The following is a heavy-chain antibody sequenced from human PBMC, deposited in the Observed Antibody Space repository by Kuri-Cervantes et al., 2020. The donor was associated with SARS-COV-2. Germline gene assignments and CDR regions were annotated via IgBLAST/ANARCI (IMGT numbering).Heavy chain of an antibody. D-gene: IGHD3-3*01. CDR3: ARVGRFLEWVLSVGGYYYYMDV. Sequence: SETLSLTCAVYGESFSDYYWTWIRQSPGKGLEWIGEINHGGSTNYNPSLKSRVTISVDTSKNQFSLKLSSVTAADTAVYYCARVGRFLEWVLSVGGYYYYMDVWGKGTTVTVSS. CDR2: INHGGST. J-gene: IGHJ6*03. CDR1: GESFSDYY. V-gene: IGHV4-34*01.